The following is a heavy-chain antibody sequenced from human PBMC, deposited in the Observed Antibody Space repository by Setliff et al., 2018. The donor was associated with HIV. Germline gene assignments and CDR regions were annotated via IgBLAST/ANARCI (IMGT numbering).Heavy chain of an antibody. CDR1: GFTFSSHG. V-gene: IGHV3-30*02. CDR3: ARGGHARPLDF. J-gene: IGHJ4*02. CDR2: IRYDGSDI. D-gene: IGHD6-6*01. Sequence: PGGSLRLSCEASGFTFSSHGMHWLRQAPGKGLEWVTFIRYDGSDIHYADSVKGRFTISRDTSKNQFSLKLSSVTAADTAVYYCARGGHARPLDFWGQGTLVTVSS.